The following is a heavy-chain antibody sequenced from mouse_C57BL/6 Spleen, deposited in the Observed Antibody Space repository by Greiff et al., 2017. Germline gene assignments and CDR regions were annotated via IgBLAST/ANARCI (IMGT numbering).Heavy chain of an antibody. CDR1: GFTFSDYG. V-gene: IGHV5-17*01. CDR3: ARPGYGSQFDY. D-gene: IGHD1-1*01. CDR2: ISRGSGTI. J-gene: IGHJ3*01. Sequence: EVQLQESGAELVKPGGSLKLSCAASGFTFSDYGMHWVRQAPEQGLEWVAYISRGSGTIYYAEKFKGRSTISGDNSSNTLFLQMTSLTSEDTAVYYCARPGYGSQFDYWGQGTMVTVSA.